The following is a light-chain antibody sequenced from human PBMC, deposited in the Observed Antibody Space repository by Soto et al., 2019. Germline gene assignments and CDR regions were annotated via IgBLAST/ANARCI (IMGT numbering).Light chain of an antibody. Sequence: DIQMTQSPSSLSASVGDRITITCXASQSISDFLNWYQQKPGKAPKLLIYAASTLQSGVPSRFSGSGSGTDFTLTISSLEPEDFAVYYCQQRSNWPPITFCQ. J-gene: IGKJ5*01. CDR3: QQRSNWPPIT. CDR2: AAS. V-gene: IGKV1-39*01. CDR1: QSISDF.